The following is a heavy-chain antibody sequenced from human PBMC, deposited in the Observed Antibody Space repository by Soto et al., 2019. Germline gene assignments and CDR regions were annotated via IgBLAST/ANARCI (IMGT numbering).Heavy chain of an antibody. V-gene: IGHV4-59*08. J-gene: IGHJ4*02. CDR1: GGSISSYY. D-gene: IGHD3-3*01. CDR2: IYYSGST. CDR3: ARTTFWSGYYLIDY. Sequence: SETLSLTCTVSGGSISSYYWSWIRQPPGKGLEWIGYIYYSGSTNYNPSLKSRVTISVDTSKNQFSLKLSSVTAADTAVYYCARTTFWSGYYLIDYWGQGTLVTVSS.